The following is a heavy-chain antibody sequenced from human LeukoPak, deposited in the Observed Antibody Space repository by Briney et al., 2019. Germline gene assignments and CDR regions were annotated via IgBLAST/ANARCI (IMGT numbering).Heavy chain of an antibody. D-gene: IGHD1-1*01. V-gene: IGHV3-30*02. CDR1: GFTFSSYG. CDR2: IRYDGSNK. Sequence: GGSLRLSCAASGFTFSSYGIHWVRQAPGKGLEWVAFIRYDGSNKYYADSVKGRFTISRDNSKNTLYLQMNRLRAEDTAVYYCAKTGNPATGDYWGQGTLVTVSS. J-gene: IGHJ4*02. CDR3: AKTGNPATGDY.